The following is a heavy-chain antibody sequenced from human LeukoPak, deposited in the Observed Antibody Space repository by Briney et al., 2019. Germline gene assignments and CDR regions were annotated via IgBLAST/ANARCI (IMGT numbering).Heavy chain of an antibody. Sequence: SETLSLTCTVSGGSISSSSYYWGWIRQPPGKGLEWIGSIYYSGSTYYNPSLKSRVTISVDRSKNQFSLKLSSVTAADTAVYYCARDQGGSYYVPPGDAFDIWGQGTMVTVSS. CDR3: ARDQGGSYYVPPGDAFDI. J-gene: IGHJ3*02. V-gene: IGHV4-39*07. CDR1: GGSISSSSYY. CDR2: IYYSGST. D-gene: IGHD1-26*01.